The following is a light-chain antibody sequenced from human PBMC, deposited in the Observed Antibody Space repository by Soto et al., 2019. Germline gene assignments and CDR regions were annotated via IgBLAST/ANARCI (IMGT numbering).Light chain of an antibody. Sequence: NFMLTQPHSVSQSPGKTVTISCTRSSGSIASNYVQWYQQRPGSSPTTVIYEDNQRPSGVPDRFSGSIDSSSNSASLTISGLKTEDEADYYCQSYDSDSWEFGGGTKVTVL. CDR1: SGSIASNY. CDR3: QSYDSDSWE. V-gene: IGLV6-57*01. J-gene: IGLJ3*02. CDR2: EDN.